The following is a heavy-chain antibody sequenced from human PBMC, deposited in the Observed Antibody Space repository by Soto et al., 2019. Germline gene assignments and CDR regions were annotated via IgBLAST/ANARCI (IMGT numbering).Heavy chain of an antibody. CDR1: GYTFTSYY. CDR3: ARDSPDYDFWSGYYTRTGTYGMDV. Sequence: ASVKVSCKASGYTFTSYYMHWVRQAPGQGLEWMGIINPSGGSTSYAQKFQGRVTMTRDTSTSTVYMELSSLRSEDTAVYYCARDSPDYDFWSGYYTRTGTYGMDVWGQGTTVTVSS. CDR2: INPSGGST. J-gene: IGHJ6*02. V-gene: IGHV1-46*01. D-gene: IGHD3-3*01.